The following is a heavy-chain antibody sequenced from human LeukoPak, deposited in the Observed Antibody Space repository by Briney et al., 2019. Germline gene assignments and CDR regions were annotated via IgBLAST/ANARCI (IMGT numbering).Heavy chain of an antibody. J-gene: IGHJ3*02. CDR3: ARDHRSGYSYAYAFDI. D-gene: IGHD5-18*01. Sequence: QPGRSLRLSCAASGFTFSNYAMHWVRLAPGKGLEWVAVISYDGSNKYYADSVKGRFTISRDNAKNSLYLQMNSLRAEDTAVYYCARDHRSGYSYAYAFDIWGQGTMVTVSS. CDR2: ISYDGSNK. V-gene: IGHV3-30-3*01. CDR1: GFTFSNYA.